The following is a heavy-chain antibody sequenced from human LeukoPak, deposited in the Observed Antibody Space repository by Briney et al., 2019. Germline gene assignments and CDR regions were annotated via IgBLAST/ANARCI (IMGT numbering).Heavy chain of an antibody. CDR1: GASISSNNW. CDR3: ARETWASDIVVVPARYNWFDP. CDR2: IYHSGST. J-gene: IGHJ5*02. D-gene: IGHD2-2*01. V-gene: IGHV4-4*02. Sequence: SETLSLTCAVSGASISSNNWWWSWVRQPPGKGLEWIGEIYHSGSTNYNPSLKSRVTMSVDKSKNQFSLKLSSVTAADTAVYYCARETWASDIVVVPARYNWFDPWGQGTLVTVSS.